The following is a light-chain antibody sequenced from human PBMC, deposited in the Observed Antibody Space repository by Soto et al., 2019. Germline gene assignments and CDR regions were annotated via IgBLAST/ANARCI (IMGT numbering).Light chain of an antibody. CDR1: SRDIGGYDF. CDR2: NVN. V-gene: IGLV2-8*01. CDR3: SSYSDTNTCV. J-gene: IGLJ1*01. Sequence: QSALAQPPSASGSPGQAVTISCTGTSRDIGGYDFVSWCQVRPGEAPQLIIYNVNGRPSGVPRRFSGSKSGNTASLTVSGLQAVDEADYYCSSYSDTNTCVFGTGTKVTVL.